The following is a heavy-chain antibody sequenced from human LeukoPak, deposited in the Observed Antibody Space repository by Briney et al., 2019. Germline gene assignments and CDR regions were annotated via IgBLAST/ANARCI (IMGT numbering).Heavy chain of an antibody. D-gene: IGHD3-22*01. CDR1: GYTFTNYG. CDR2: ISAYNGNT. V-gene: IGHV1-18*01. J-gene: IGHJ4*02. Sequence: ASVKVSCKASGYTFTNYGISWVRQAPGQGLEWMGWISAYNGNTYYTQNLQGRVTMTTDTSTSTAYTELRSLRSDDTAVYYCARDRYYFDSSDYYFFDYWGQGTLVTVSS. CDR3: ARDRYYFDSSDYYFFDY.